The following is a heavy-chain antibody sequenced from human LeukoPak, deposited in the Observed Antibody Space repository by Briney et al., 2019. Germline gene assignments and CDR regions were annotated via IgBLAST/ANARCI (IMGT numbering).Heavy chain of an antibody. CDR2: IKEDGSVK. D-gene: IGHD6-6*01. CDR1: GFTFSSFA. Sequence: GGSLRLSCAASGFTFSSFAMSWVRQAPGKGREWVANIKEDGSVKYYVDSLKGRFTISRDNAKNSLYLQLSSLRAEDTAVYYCARIGYSSSSTDYWGQGTLVTVSS. V-gene: IGHV3-7*01. J-gene: IGHJ4*02. CDR3: ARIGYSSSSTDY.